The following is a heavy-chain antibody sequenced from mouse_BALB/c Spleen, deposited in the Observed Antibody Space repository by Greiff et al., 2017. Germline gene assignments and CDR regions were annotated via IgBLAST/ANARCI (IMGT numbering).Heavy chain of an antibody. CDR1: VFTFSNYW. CDR3: TRHDYWYFDV. CDR2: IRLKSNNYAT. V-gene: IGHV6-6*02. D-gene: IGHD2-3*01. Sequence: EVNLVESGGGLLQPGGSMKLSCVASVFTFSNYWMNFFLHSPEKGLEWVAEIRLKSNNYATHYAESVKGRFTISRDDSKSSVYLQMNNLRAEDTGIYYCTRHDYWYFDVWGAGTTVTVSS. J-gene: IGHJ1*01.